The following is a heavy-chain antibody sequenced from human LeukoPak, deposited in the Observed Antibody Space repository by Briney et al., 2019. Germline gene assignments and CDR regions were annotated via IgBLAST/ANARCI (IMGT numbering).Heavy chain of an antibody. D-gene: IGHD2-21*01. CDR1: GFTFSSYW. J-gene: IGHJ4*02. Sequence: GGSLRLSCAASGFTFSSYWMSWVRQAPGKGLEWVANIKQDGSEKYYVDPVKGRFTISRDNAKNSLYLQMNSLGAEDTAVYYCARLIGRHFNFDYWGQGTLVTLSS. CDR2: IKQDGSEK. V-gene: IGHV3-7*01. CDR3: ARLIGRHFNFDY.